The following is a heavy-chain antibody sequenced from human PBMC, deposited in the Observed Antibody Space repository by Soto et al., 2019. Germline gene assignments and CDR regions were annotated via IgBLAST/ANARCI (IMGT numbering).Heavy chain of an antibody. D-gene: IGHD3-22*01. CDR3: ASGGGGGYYYDSSGSLAGDY. CDR2: ISYDGSNK. Sequence: GGSLRLSCAASGFTFSSYAMHWVRQAPGKGLEWVAVISYDGSNKYYADSEKGRFTISRDNSKNTLYLQMNSLRAEDTAVYYCASGGGGGYYYDSSGSLAGDYWGQGTLVTVSS. CDR1: GFTFSSYA. V-gene: IGHV3-30-3*01. J-gene: IGHJ4*02.